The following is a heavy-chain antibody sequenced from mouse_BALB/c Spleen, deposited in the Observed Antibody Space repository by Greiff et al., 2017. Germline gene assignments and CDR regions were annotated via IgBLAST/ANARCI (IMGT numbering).Heavy chain of an antibody. CDR3: AREGHYYAMDY. V-gene: IGHV1-14*01. CDR2: INPYNDGT. CDR1: GYTFTSYV. Sequence: VHVKQSGPELVKPGASVKMSCKASGYTFTSYVMHWVKQKPGQGLEWIGYINPYNDGTKYNEKFKGKATLTSDKSSSTAYMELSSLTSEDSAVYYCAREGHYYAMDYWGQGTSVTVSS. D-gene: IGHD3-3*01. J-gene: IGHJ4*01.